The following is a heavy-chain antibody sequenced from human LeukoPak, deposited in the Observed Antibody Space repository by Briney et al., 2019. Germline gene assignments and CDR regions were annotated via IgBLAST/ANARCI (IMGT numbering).Heavy chain of an antibody. Sequence: SETLSLTCTVSGGSISSYYWSRIRQPPGKGLEWIGYIYYSGSTNYNPSLKSRVTTSVDTSKNQFSLKLSSVTAADTAVYYCARVEGVVPAASLSRAFDIWGQGTMVTVSS. V-gene: IGHV4-59*01. CDR2: IYYSGST. D-gene: IGHD2-2*01. CDR1: GGSISSYY. J-gene: IGHJ3*02. CDR3: ARVEGVVPAASLSRAFDI.